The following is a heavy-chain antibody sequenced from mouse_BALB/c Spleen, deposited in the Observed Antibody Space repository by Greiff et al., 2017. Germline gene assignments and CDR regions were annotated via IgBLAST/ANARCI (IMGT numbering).Heavy chain of an antibody. D-gene: IGHD2-1*01. CDR3: ARINYGNYDWYFDV. J-gene: IGHJ1*01. Sequence: EVKLMESGPGLVKPSQSLSLTCTVTGYSITSDYAWNWIRQFPGNKLEWMGYISYSGSTSYNPSLKSRISITRDTSKNQFFLQLNSVTTEDTATYYCARINYGNYDWYFDVWGAGTTVTVSS. CDR1: GYSITSDYA. CDR2: ISYSGST. V-gene: IGHV3-2*02.